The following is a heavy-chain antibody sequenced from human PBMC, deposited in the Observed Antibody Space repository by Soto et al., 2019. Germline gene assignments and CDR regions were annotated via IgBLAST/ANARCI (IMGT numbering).Heavy chain of an antibody. V-gene: IGHV3-66*01. Sequence: EVQLVESGGGLVQPGGSLRLSCTASGLTVSNTYMSWVRQAPGEGLEWVSLIYSGGSTDYADSVKGRFTISRDNSTNTLYLQMNSLRAEDTAVYYWARLAITTTTRDLDYWGQGTLVTVSS. CDR3: ARLAITTTTRDLDY. CDR1: GLTVSNTY. J-gene: IGHJ4*02. D-gene: IGHD1-20*01. CDR2: IYSGGST.